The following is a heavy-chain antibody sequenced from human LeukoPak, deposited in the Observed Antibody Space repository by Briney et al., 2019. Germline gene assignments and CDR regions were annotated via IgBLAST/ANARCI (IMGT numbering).Heavy chain of an antibody. CDR2: ISGSGGST. CDR3: AKRRIPRHYGMDV. CDR1: GFTFSDYY. D-gene: IGHD2-15*01. J-gene: IGHJ6*02. V-gene: IGHV3-23*01. Sequence: GGSLRLSCAASGFTFSDYYMSWVRQAPGKGLEWVSAISGSGGSTYYADSVKGRFTISRDNSKNTLYLQMNSLRAEDTAVYYCAKRRIPRHYGMDVWGQGTTVTVSS.